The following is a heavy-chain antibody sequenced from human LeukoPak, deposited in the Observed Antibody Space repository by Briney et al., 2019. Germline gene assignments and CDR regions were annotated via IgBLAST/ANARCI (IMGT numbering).Heavy chain of an antibody. CDR1: GFSFSSYA. V-gene: IGHV3-23*01. D-gene: IGHD2-2*01. CDR3: AKDIRYEDYAFDI. J-gene: IGHJ3*02. Sequence: GGSLRLSCAASGFSFSSYAMSWVRQAPGKGLEWVSSLNGGGAATFYADSVKGRFTISRDNSENKLFLQMNSLRVDDTALYYCAKDIRYEDYAFDIWGQGTMVTVSS. CDR2: LNGGGAAT.